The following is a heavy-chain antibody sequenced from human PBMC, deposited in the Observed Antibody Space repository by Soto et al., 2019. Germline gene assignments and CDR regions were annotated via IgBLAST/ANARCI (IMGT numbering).Heavy chain of an antibody. D-gene: IGHD5-18*01. CDR1: GFTFSSYG. CDR3: AKRGYGRYNWFDP. Sequence: GGSLRLSCAASGFTFSSYGMHWVRQAPGKGLEWVAVISYDGSNKYYADPVKGRFTISRDNSKNTLYLQMNSLRAEDTGVYYCAKRGYGRYNWFDPWGQGTLVTVSS. J-gene: IGHJ5*02. CDR2: ISYDGSNK. V-gene: IGHV3-30*18.